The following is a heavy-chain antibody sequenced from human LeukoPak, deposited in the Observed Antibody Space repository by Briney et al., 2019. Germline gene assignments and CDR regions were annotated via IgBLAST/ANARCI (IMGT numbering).Heavy chain of an antibody. CDR2: INPNSGGT. Sequence: ASVKVSCKASGYTFTGYYMHWVRQAPGQGLEWMGWINPNSGGTNYAQKFQGRVTMTRDTSISTAYMELSRLRSDDTAVYYCARAKNRGYSYGPIDYWGQGTLVTVSS. CDR3: ARAKNRGYSYGPIDY. V-gene: IGHV1-2*02. D-gene: IGHD5-18*01. J-gene: IGHJ4*02. CDR1: GYTFTGYY.